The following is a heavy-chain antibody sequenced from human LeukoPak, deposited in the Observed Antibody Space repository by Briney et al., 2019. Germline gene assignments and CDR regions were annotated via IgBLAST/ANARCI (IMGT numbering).Heavy chain of an antibody. CDR3: AKRYSSAWHDGY. Sequence: GGSLRLSCAASGFTFNSKGMSWVRQAPGKGLEWVSAISGSGGSTYYADSVKGRFTISRDNSKNTLYLQMNNLTAEDTAVYYCAKRYSSAWHDGYWGQGTLVTVSS. D-gene: IGHD6-19*01. J-gene: IGHJ4*02. V-gene: IGHV3-23*01. CDR1: GFTFNSKG. CDR2: ISGSGGST.